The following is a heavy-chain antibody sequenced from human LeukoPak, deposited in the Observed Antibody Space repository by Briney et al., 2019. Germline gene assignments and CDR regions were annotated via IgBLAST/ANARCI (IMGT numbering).Heavy chain of an antibody. Sequence: GGSLRLSCAASGFTFTNYAMSWVRQAPGKGLEWVSAISGSGSSTYYADSVKGRFTISRDNSKNTLYLQMNSLRAEDTAVYYCAKTYRVVGANHFDYWGQGTLVTVSS. CDR2: ISGSGSST. V-gene: IGHV3-23*01. D-gene: IGHD1-26*01. J-gene: IGHJ4*02. CDR3: AKTYRVVGANHFDY. CDR1: GFTFTNYA.